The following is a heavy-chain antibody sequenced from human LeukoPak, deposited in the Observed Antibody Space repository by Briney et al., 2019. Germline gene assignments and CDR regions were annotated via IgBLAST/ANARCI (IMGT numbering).Heavy chain of an antibody. V-gene: IGHV3-7*01. CDR1: GFTFSTYW. Sequence: GGSLRLSCAASGFTFSTYWMSWVRQAPGKGLQWVANIKPDGSEKYHVKSVKGRFTISRDNAKNSLYLQMNSLRAEDTAVYYCTRVDAFGNPRTTNFDYWGQGTLVTVSS. J-gene: IGHJ4*02. D-gene: IGHD3-16*01. CDR3: TRVDAFGNPRTTNFDY. CDR2: IKPDGSEK.